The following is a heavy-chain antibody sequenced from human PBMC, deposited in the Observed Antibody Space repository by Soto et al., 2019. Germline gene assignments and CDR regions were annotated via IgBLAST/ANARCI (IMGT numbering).Heavy chain of an antibody. CDR1: GYTFTSYG. J-gene: IGHJ4*02. V-gene: IGHV1-18*01. CDR3: ARIDYDDSSGYPAFEY. Sequence: QVQLVQSGAEVKKPGASVKVSCKASGYTFTSYGISWVRQAPGQGLEWMGWISAYNGNTNYAQKLQGRVTMTTDTATSTAYMELRSLRSDDTAVYYCARIDYDDSSGYPAFEYWGQETLVTVSS. CDR2: ISAYNGNT. D-gene: IGHD3-22*01.